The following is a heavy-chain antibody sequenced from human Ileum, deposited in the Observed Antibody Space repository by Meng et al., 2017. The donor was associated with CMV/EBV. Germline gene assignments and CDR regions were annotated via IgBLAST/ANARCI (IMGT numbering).Heavy chain of an antibody. CDR1: GDPISSGSHS. D-gene: IGHD1-26*01. J-gene: IGHJ4*02. CDR3: ARDLTNKWFYY. CDR2: MYFSGIA. Sequence: GPGLLKPAETLSPTCTASGDPISSGSHSWAWFRQPPGKRLEWIGSMYFSGIADYNPSLKSRVTISLHATQKQFSLRLTSVTAADSAVYFCARDLTNKWFYYWGQGTLVTVSS. V-gene: IGHV4-39*07.